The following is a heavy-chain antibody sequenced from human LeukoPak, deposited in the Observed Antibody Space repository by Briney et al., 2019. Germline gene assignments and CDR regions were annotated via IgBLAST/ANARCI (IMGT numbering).Heavy chain of an antibody. D-gene: IGHD4-17*01. CDR1: GGSISSYY. J-gene: IGHJ1*01. CDR2: IYYSGST. CDR3: ARHAVGGYGDIQYFQH. V-gene: IGHV4-59*08. Sequence: ASETLSLTCTVSGGSISSYYWSWIRQPPGKGLEWMGYIYYSGSTNYNPSLKSRVTISVNTSNNQFFLKLSSVTAADTAVYYCARHAVGGYGDIQYFQHWGQGTLVTVSS.